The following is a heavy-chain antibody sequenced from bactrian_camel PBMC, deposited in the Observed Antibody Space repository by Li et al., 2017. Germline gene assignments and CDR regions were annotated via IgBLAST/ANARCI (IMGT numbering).Heavy chain of an antibody. Sequence: HVQQVESGGGSVQAGGSLRLSCAVSVSSANDYCLGWFRQASGKEREWVGSLDSDGRINYADSVKGRFTISKDNAGSTLYLQMNDLRPEDTAMYFWAARPINTRDCVAGGPAEFGYWGQGTQVTVS. J-gene: IGHJ6*01. V-gene: IGHV3S6*01. CDR3: AARPINTRDCVAGGPAEFGY. CDR2: LDSDGRI. CDR1: VSSANDYC. D-gene: IGHD1*01.